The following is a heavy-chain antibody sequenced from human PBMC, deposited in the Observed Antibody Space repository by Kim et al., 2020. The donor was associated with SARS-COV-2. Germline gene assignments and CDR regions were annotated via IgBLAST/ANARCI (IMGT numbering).Heavy chain of an antibody. CDR3: AKRYDTLRIFEN. CDR1: GFTFTTSG. V-gene: IGHV3-23*01. CDR2: IGYTSGPT. Sequence: GGSLRLSCAASGFTFTTSGMGWLRQAPGKGLEWVSGIGYTSGPTMYADSVKGRFTISRDNSRNTVFLQMSSLRAEDTAVYYCAKRYDTLRIFENWGQGTLVSVSS. J-gene: IGHJ4*02. D-gene: IGHD3-22*01.